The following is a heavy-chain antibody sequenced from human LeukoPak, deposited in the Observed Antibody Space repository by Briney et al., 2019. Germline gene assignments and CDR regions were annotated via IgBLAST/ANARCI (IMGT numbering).Heavy chain of an antibody. CDR1: GFTSSINY. J-gene: IGHJ6*02. CDR3: AIDSHYCIDV. CDR2: IYNSGGT. D-gene: IGHD3-9*01. Sequence: GGSLRLSCTASGFTSSINYMSWVRQAPGKGLEWVSVIYNSGGTYYADSVKVRFTIARHKSKNMLYLQMNSLRAEDTAVYYCAIDSHYCIDVWGQGTTVTVSS. V-gene: IGHV3-53*04.